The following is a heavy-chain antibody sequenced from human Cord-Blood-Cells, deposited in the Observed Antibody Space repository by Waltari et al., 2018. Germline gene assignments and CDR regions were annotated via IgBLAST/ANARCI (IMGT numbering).Heavy chain of an antibody. CDR3: AREIPRRGYDILTGFFAFDI. CDR1: GYTFTGYY. Sequence: QVQLVQSGAEVKKPGASVTVSCKASGYTFTGYYMHWVRQAPGQGLEWMGWINPNSGGTNYAQKFQGRVTMTRDTSISTAYMELSRLRSDDTAVYYCAREIPRRGYDILTGFFAFDIWGQGTMVTVSS. CDR2: INPNSGGT. D-gene: IGHD3-9*01. V-gene: IGHV1-2*02. J-gene: IGHJ3*02.